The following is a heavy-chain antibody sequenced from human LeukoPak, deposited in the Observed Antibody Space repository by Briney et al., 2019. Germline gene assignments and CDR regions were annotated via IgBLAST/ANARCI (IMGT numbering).Heavy chain of an antibody. CDR1: GGTISSYY. D-gene: IGHD3-22*01. CDR2: ISYSEST. Sequence: SETLSLTCTVSGGTISSYYWSWIRQPPGKGLEWIGYISYSESTNYNPSLKSRVTISLDTSKNQFSLKLSSVTAADTAIYYCARLSSVYSSGSIWGQGTLVTVSS. V-gene: IGHV4-59*08. J-gene: IGHJ4*02. CDR3: ARLSSVYSSGSI.